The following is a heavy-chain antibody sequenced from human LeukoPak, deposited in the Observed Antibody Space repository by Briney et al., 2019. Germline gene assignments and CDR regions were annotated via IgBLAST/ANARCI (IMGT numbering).Heavy chain of an antibody. CDR3: ARDPPGTGFDY. CDR1: GFTFSSYE. D-gene: IGHD3-10*01. V-gene: IGHV3-48*03. J-gene: IGHJ4*02. Sequence: GGSLRLSCAASGFTFSSYEMNWVRRAPGKGLEWVSYISSSGSTIYYADSVKGRFTISRDNAKNSLYLQMNSLRAEDTAVYYCARDPPGTGFDYWGQGTLVTVSS. CDR2: ISSSGSTI.